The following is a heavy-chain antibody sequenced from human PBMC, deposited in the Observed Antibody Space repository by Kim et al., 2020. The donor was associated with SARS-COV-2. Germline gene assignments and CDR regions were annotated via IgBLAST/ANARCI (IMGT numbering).Heavy chain of an antibody. CDR2: IYYSGST. CDR1: GGSISSYY. Sequence: SETLSLTCTVSGGSISSYYWSWIRQPPGKGLEWIGYIYYSGSTNYKPSLKSRVTISVDTTKNQIPLKLSTVTAADTAVYYCARVESVRASGCYYGSTGVWVFDDWGRGTLVTVSS. J-gene: IGHJ4*02. CDR3: ARVESVRASGCYYGSTGVWVFDD. D-gene: IGHD3-10*01. V-gene: IGHV4-59*01.